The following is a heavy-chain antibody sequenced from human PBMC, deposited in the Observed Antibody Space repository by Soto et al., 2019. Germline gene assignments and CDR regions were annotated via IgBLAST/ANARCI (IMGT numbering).Heavy chain of an antibody. CDR2: ISGSGGST. D-gene: IGHD3-10*01. Sequence: GGSLRLSCAASGFTFSSYAMSWVRQAPGKGLEWVSAISGSGGSTYYADSVKGRFTISRDNSKNTLYLQMNSLRAEDTAVYYFAKDLFDGLLWFGELFDPWGQGTLVTVSS. V-gene: IGHV3-23*01. CDR1: GFTFSSYA. J-gene: IGHJ5*02. CDR3: AKDLFDGLLWFGELFDP.